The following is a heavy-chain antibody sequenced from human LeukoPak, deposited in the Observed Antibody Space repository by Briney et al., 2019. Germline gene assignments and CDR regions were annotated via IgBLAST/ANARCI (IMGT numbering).Heavy chain of an antibody. CDR1: GFTLSDYY. Sequence: AGGSLRLSCAASGFTLSDYYMHWLRQVPGKGPVWVSHINGDGSSTGYADSVKGRFTISRDNAKNTLYLHLNSLRAEDTAVYYCARGKYNYACDGWGQGTLVTVSS. V-gene: IGHV3-74*01. CDR2: INGDGSST. D-gene: IGHD5-18*01. J-gene: IGHJ4*02. CDR3: ARGKYNYACDG.